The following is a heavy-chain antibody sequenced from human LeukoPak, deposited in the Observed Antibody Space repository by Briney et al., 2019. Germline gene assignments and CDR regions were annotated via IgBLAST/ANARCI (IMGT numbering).Heavy chain of an antibody. J-gene: IGHJ4*02. D-gene: IGHD1-7*01. V-gene: IGHV3-30*18. CDR2: ISYDGSNK. Sequence: GGSLRLSCAASGFTFSSYGMHWVRQAPGKGLEWVAVISYDGSNKYYADSVKGRFTISRDNSKNTLYLQMNSLRADDTAVYYCAKDRLELRQYYFDYWGQGTLVTVSS. CDR1: GFTFSSYG. CDR3: AKDRLELRQYYFDY.